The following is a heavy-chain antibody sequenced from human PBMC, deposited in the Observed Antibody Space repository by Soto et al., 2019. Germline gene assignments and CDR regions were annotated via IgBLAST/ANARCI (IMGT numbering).Heavy chain of an antibody. CDR1: GFTFSSYA. CDR3: AKDPHGDYLLNWFDP. CDR2: ISGSGGST. V-gene: IGHV3-23*01. Sequence: EVQLLESGGGLVQPGGSLRLSCAASGFTFSSYAMSWVRQAPGKGLEWVSVISGSGGSTYYAGSVKGRFTISRDNSKNTLYLQMNSLRAEDTAVYYCAKDPHGDYLLNWFDPWGQGTLVTVSS. D-gene: IGHD4-17*01. J-gene: IGHJ5*02.